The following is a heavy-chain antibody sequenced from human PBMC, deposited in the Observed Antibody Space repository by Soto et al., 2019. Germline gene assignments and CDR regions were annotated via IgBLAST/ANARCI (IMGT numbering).Heavy chain of an antibody. Sequence: GASVNVSCKASGYTFTSFGVNWVRQAPGQGLEWMGWVNAYNGNTNYAQKFQDRVTMTADTSTSTAYMEVKSLSSDDTAVCYCARRLHYYVSSGYYYEGLLASWGQGSLVIVSS. V-gene: IGHV1-18*01. J-gene: IGHJ5*02. D-gene: IGHD3-22*01. CDR1: GYTFTSFG. CDR2: VNAYNGNT. CDR3: ARRLHYYVSSGYYYEGLLAS.